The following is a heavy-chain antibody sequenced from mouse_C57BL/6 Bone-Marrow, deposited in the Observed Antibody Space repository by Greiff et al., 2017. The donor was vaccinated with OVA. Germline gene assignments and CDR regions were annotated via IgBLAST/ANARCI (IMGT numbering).Heavy chain of an antibody. CDR2: IRSKSNNYAT. D-gene: IGHD1-1*01. CDR1: GFSFNTYA. V-gene: IGHV10-1*01. CDR3: VGVQFITWYFDV. Sequence: EVMLVESGGGLVQPKGSLTLSCAASGFSFNTYAMNWVRQAPGKGLEWVARIRSKSNNYATYYADSVKDRFTISRDDPESMLYLQMNNLKTEDTAMYYCVGVQFITWYFDVWGTGTTVTVSS. J-gene: IGHJ1*03.